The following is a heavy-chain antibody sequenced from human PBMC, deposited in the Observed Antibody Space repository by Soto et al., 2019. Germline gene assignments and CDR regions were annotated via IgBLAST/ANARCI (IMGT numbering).Heavy chain of an antibody. CDR1: GITISNYP. Sequence: GGSLRLSCAASGITISNYPMSWVRQAPGKGLDWVSGTSGSGDRTYYADSAKGRFTISKDISKNSLSLQLDNLGVEDTAVYFCVKDDGGYPSTAPHWGQGTLVTVSS. V-gene: IGHV3-23*01. D-gene: IGHD3-22*01. CDR2: TSGSGDRT. CDR3: VKDDGGYPSTAPH. J-gene: IGHJ1*01.